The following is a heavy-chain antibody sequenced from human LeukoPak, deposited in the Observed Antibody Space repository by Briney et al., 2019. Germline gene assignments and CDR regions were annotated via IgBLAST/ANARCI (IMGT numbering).Heavy chain of an antibody. CDR2: IRYDGSNK. D-gene: IGHD3-10*01. V-gene: IGHV3-30*02. CDR1: GFTFSSYS. CDR3: AKDLEAFRGVIGNWFDP. Sequence: PGGSLRLSCAASGFTFSSYSMNWVRQAPGKGLEWVAFIRYDGSNKYYADSVKGRFTISRDNSKNTLYLQMNSLRAEDTAVYYCAKDLEAFRGVIGNWFDPWGQGTLVTVSS. J-gene: IGHJ5*02.